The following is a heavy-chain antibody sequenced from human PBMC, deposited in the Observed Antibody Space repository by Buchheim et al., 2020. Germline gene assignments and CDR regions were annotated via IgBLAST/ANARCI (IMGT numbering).Heavy chain of an antibody. J-gene: IGHJ5*02. D-gene: IGHD3-22*01. V-gene: IGHV1-69*04. CDR1: GGTFSSYA. Sequence: QVQLVQSGAEVKKPGSSVKVSCKASGGTFSSYAISWVRQAPGQGLEWMGRIIPILGIANYAQKFQGRVTITAYKSTSTAYMELSSLRSEDTAVYYCARDPQLGYYHKLWFDPWGQGTL. CDR2: IIPILGIA. CDR3: ARDPQLGYYHKLWFDP.